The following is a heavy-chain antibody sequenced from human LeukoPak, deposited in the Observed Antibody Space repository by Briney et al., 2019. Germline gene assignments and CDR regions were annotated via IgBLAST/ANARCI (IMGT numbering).Heavy chain of an antibody. D-gene: IGHD3-9*01. Sequence: SETLSLTCTVSGGSISSYYWSWIRQPAGKGLEWIGRIYTSGSTNYNPSLKSRVTMSVDTSKNQFSLKLSPVTAADTAVYYCARDFYDILTGSWDWFDPWGQGTLVTVSS. J-gene: IGHJ5*02. CDR2: IYTSGST. CDR1: GGSISSYY. V-gene: IGHV4-4*07. CDR3: ARDFYDILTGSWDWFDP.